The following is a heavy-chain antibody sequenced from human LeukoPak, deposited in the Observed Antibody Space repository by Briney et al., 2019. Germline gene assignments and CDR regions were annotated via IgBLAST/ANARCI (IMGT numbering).Heavy chain of an antibody. CDR3: ARDRVLVGATPLDY. Sequence: GESLKISCKASGYIFTSYYMHWLRQAPGQGLEWVGLINPTGGSTTYAQNFQGRVTMTRDTSTTTVYMEVSSLRSEDTAVYYCARDRVLVGATPLDYWGQGTLVTVSS. CDR1: GYIFTSYY. V-gene: IGHV1-46*01. J-gene: IGHJ4*02. D-gene: IGHD1-26*01. CDR2: INPTGGST.